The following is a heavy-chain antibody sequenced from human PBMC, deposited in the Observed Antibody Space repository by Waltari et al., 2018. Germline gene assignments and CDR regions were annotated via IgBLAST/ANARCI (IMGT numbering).Heavy chain of an antibody. J-gene: IGHJ3*02. CDR1: GFTFSRHW. Sequence: EVQLVESGGGLVQPGGSLRLSCAASGFTFSRHWMSWVRQAPGKGREWVANIKQDGSEKYYVDSVKGRFTISRDNAKNSLYLQMNSLRAEDTAVYYCARALRFSGAFDIWGQGTMVTVSS. CDR2: IKQDGSEK. D-gene: IGHD3-10*01. V-gene: IGHV3-7*03. CDR3: ARALRFSGAFDI.